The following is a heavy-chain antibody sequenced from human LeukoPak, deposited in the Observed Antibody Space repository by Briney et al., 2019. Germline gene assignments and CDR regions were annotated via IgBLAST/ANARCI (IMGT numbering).Heavy chain of an antibody. D-gene: IGHD6-19*01. V-gene: IGHV3-23*01. CDR2: ISGSGGGT. CDR3: ATSGRRIAVAGTDY. Sequence: PGGSLRLSCAASGFTFSSYAMSWVRQAPGKGLEWVSAISGSGGGTYYADSVKGRFTISRDNSKNTLYLQMNSLRAEDTAVYYCATSGRRIAVAGTDYWGQGTLVTVSS. J-gene: IGHJ4*02. CDR1: GFTFSSYA.